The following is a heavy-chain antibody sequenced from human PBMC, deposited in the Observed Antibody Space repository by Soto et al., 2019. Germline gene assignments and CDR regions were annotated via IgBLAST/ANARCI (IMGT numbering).Heavy chain of an antibody. CDR2: FDPEDGET. Sequence: VASVKVSCKVSGYTLTELSMHWVRQAPGKGLEWMGGFDPEDGETIYAQKFQGRVTMTEDTSTDTAYMELSSLRSEDTAVYYCATAGSRYLVREVINGFDYWGQGTLVTVSS. CDR3: ATAGSRYLVREVINGFDY. V-gene: IGHV1-24*01. D-gene: IGHD3-10*01. J-gene: IGHJ4*02. CDR1: GYTLTELS.